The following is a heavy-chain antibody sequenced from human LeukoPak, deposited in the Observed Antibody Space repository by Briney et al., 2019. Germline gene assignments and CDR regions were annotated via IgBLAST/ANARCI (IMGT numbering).Heavy chain of an antibody. CDR3: AKDPRSRGIVGATALMDV. Sequence: SETLSLTCTVSGYSISSGYYWGWIRQPPGKGLEWIGSIYHSGSTYYNPSLKSRVTISVDTSKNQFSLKLSSVTAADTAVYYCAKDPRSRGIVGATALMDVWGKGTTVTISS. CDR2: IYHSGST. CDR1: GYSISSGYY. J-gene: IGHJ6*03. V-gene: IGHV4-38-2*02. D-gene: IGHD1-26*01.